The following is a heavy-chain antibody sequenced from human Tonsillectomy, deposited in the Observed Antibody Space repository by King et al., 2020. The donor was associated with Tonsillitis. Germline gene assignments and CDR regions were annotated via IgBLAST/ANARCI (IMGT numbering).Heavy chain of an antibody. J-gene: IGHJ6*02. CDR1: GFTFSNYA. D-gene: IGHD4-17*01. Sequence: QVQLVESGGGVVQPGRSLRLSCAASGFTFSNYAMHWVRQAPGKGLEWVAVIAHDGSNKYCADSVNGRFTISRDNSKNTLYLQMNSLTAEEQAVYYCAKPMTVTTWAPYYYCGMDVWGQGTTVTVS. CDR3: AKPMTVTTWAPYYYCGMDV. V-gene: IGHV3-30*18. CDR2: IAHDGSNK.